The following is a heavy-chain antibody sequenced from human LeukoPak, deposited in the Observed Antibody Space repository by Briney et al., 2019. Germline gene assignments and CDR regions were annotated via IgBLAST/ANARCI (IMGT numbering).Heavy chain of an antibody. J-gene: IGHJ6*02. Sequence: GASVKVSCKASGYTFTSYAMHWVRQAPGQRLEWMGWINAGNGNTKYSQKFQGRVTITRDTSASTAYMELSSLRSEDTAVYYCARDRLPYCSSTSCYLLSGMDVRGQGTTVTVSS. CDR3: ARDRLPYCSSTSCYLLSGMDV. V-gene: IGHV1-3*01. D-gene: IGHD2-2*01. CDR2: INAGNGNT. CDR1: GYTFTSYA.